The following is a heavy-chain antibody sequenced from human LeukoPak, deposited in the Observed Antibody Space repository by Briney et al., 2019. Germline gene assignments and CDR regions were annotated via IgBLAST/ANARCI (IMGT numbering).Heavy chain of an antibody. CDR1: GFTFRSYS. V-gene: IGHV3-21*01. CDR3: ARVSGTTGSHSDFDY. CDR2: ISSSDTYI. J-gene: IGHJ4*02. Sequence: PGGSLRLSCAASGFTFRSYSMNWVRQAPGKGLEWVSSISSSDTYIYYADSVKGRFTISRDSAKNSLYLQMNSLRAEDTAVYYCARVSGTTGSHSDFDYWGQGTLVTVSS. D-gene: IGHD1-1*01.